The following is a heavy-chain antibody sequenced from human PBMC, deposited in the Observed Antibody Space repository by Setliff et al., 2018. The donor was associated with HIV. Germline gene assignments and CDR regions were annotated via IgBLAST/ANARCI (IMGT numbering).Heavy chain of an antibody. CDR2: IVPILGIA. J-gene: IGHJ3*02. D-gene: IGHD7-27*01. V-gene: IGHV1-69*10. CDR3: ARIPTGGAFDI. Sequence: GGSVKVSCKASGGTFTNSAIGWVRQAPGKGLEWMGAIVPILGIANSAQKFQGRVTITTDESTNTAYMELSSLRSEDTAVYYCARIPTGGAFDIWGQGTVVTVSS. CDR1: GGTFTNSA.